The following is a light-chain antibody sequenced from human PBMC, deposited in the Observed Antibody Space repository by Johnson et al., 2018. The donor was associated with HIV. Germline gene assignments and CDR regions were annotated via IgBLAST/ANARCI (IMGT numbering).Light chain of an antibody. Sequence: QSVLTQPPSVSAAPGQKVTISCSGSSSNIGNNYVSWYQQLPGTAPKLLIYENNKRPSGIPDRFSGSKSATSATLGITGLQTGDEADYYCGTLDSSLSVYVFGSGTKVTVL. V-gene: IGLV1-51*02. CDR3: GTLDSSLSVYV. CDR1: SSNIGNNY. CDR2: ENN. J-gene: IGLJ1*01.